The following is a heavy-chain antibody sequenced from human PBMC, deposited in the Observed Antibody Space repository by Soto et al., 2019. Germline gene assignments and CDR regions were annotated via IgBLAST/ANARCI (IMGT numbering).Heavy chain of an antibody. V-gene: IGHV4-61*01. CDR3: ARGFGGDDFWSGYYNNDAFDI. J-gene: IGHJ3*02. Sequence: PSETLSLTCTVSGGSVSSGSYYWSWIRQPPGKGLEWIGYIYYSGSTNYNPSLKSRVTISVDTSKNQFSLKLSSVTAADRAVYYCARGFGGDDFWSGYYNNDAFDIWGQGTMVTVSS. CDR1: GGSVSSGSYY. CDR2: IYYSGST. D-gene: IGHD3-3*01.